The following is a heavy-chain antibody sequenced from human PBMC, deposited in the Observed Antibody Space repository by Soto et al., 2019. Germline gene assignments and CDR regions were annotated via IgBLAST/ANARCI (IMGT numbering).Heavy chain of an antibody. CDR1: GGSFSGYY. CDR3: ARVASTKRGNIVVVPAANTADAFDI. J-gene: IGHJ3*02. V-gene: IGHV4-34*01. CDR2: INNSGST. D-gene: IGHD2-2*01. Sequence: QVQLQQWGAGLLKPSETLSLTCAVYGGSFSGYYWSWIRQPPGKGLEWIGEINNSGSTNYNPTLKSRVTMSVDTSKNQFSLKLSSVTAADTAVYYCARVASTKRGNIVVVPAANTADAFDIWGQGTMVTVSS.